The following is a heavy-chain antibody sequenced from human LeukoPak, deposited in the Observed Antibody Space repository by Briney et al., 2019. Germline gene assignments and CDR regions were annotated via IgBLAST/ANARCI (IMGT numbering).Heavy chain of an antibody. V-gene: IGHV3-23*01. CDR1: GFTFSSYA. D-gene: IGHD3-22*01. CDR2: ISGSGGST. J-gene: IGHJ4*02. CDR3: ARGGSGYNYFDY. Sequence: GGSLRLSCAASGFTFSSYAMSWVRQAPGKGLEWVSAISGSGGSTYYADSMKGRFTISRDNSKNTLYLQMNSLRAEDTAVYYCARGGSGYNYFDYWGQGTLVTVSS.